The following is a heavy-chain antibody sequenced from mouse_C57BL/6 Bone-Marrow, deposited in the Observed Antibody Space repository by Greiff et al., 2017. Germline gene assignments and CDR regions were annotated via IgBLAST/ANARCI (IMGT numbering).Heavy chain of an antibody. J-gene: IGHJ3*01. Sequence: QVQLQRPGAELVKPGASVKLSCKASGYTFTSYWMQWVKQRPGQGLEWIGEIDPSDSYTNYNQKFKGKATLTVDTSSSTAYMQRSSLTSEDSAVYYCARWRGWFPWFAYWGQGTLVTVSA. CDR1: GYTFTSYW. D-gene: IGHD2-3*01. CDR2: IDPSDSYT. CDR3: ARWRGWFPWFAY. V-gene: IGHV1-50*01.